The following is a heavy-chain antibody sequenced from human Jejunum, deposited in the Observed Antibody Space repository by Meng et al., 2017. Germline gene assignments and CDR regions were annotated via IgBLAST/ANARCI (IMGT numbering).Heavy chain of an antibody. J-gene: IGHJ6*02. CDR3: ARCSSAWPINYYYAMDV. Sequence: GESLKIFCKGSGYSFTSYWIGWVRQMPGKGLEWMGIIYPGDSDTRYSPSFQGQVTISADKSISTAYLQWSSLKASDTAMYYCARCSSAWPINYYYAMDVWGQGTTVTVSS. CDR2: IYPGDSDT. CDR1: GYSFTSYW. D-gene: IGHD6-19*01. V-gene: IGHV5-51*01.